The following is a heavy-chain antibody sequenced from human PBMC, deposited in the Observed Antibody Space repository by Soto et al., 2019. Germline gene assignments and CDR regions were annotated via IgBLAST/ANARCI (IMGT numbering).Heavy chain of an antibody. Sequence: ASVKVSCKASGFTFTSYDINWVRQATGQELEWMGWMNPNSGNTGYAQKFQGRVTMTRNTSISTAYMELSSLRSEDTAVYYCASSRAIAVAGSLDYWGQGTLVTSPQ. V-gene: IGHV1-8*01. CDR1: GFTFTSYD. CDR3: ASSRAIAVAGSLDY. D-gene: IGHD6-19*01. J-gene: IGHJ4*02. CDR2: MNPNSGNT.